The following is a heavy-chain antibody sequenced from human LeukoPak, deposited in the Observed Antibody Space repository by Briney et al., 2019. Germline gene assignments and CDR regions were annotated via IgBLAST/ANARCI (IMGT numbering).Heavy chain of an antibody. J-gene: IGHJ3*02. Sequence: SETLSLTCAVYGGSFSGYYWSWIRQPPGKGLEWIGEINHSGSTNYNPSLKSRVTISVDTSKNQFSLKLSSVTAADTAVYYCARGAQPSLYCSSTSCYVRTSRHDAFDIWGQGTMATVSS. CDR1: GGSFSGYY. CDR2: INHSGST. D-gene: IGHD2-2*01. V-gene: IGHV4-34*01. CDR3: ARGAQPSLYCSSTSCYVRTSRHDAFDI.